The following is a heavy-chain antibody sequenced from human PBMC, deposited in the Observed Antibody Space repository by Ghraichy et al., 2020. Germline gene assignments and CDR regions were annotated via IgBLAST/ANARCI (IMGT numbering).Heavy chain of an antibody. J-gene: IGHJ4*02. CDR3: VRRGVGDSFDY. CDR2: IYPGDSHT. V-gene: IGHV5-51*01. CDR1: GYYFDAYW. D-gene: IGHD3-16*01. Sequence: GESLNISCKGSGYYFDAYWIGWVRQMPGKGLEWMGIIYPGDSHTTYSPSFQGQVTISADKSIRTAYLPWGSLKPSDTATYYCVRRGVGDSFDYWGQGTLVTVSS.